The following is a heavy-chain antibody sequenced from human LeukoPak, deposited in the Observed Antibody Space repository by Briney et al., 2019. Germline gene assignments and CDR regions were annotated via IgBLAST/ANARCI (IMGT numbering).Heavy chain of an antibody. J-gene: IGHJ4*02. CDR2: ILYSGST. D-gene: IGHD3-22*01. CDR1: GGSISSTSYY. Sequence: SETLSLTCTVSGGSISSTSYYWGWIRQPPGKGLEWIGSILYSGSTYYNPSLESRLTISGDTSKNQFSLKLSSVTAADTAVYYCARHGMDRYYYGSYGYYLDSWGQGTLSPSPQ. V-gene: IGHV4-39*01. CDR3: ARHGMDRYYYGSYGYYLDS.